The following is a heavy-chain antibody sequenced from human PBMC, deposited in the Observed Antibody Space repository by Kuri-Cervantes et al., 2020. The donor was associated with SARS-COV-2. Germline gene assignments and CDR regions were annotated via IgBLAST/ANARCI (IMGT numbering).Heavy chain of an antibody. CDR2: ISWDGGST. J-gene: IGHJ4*02. Sequence: GESLKISCAASGFTFDDYAMHWVRQAPGKGLEWVSLISWDGGSTYYADSVKGRFTISRDNSKNSLYLQMNSLRAEDTALYYCAGLYSSSWSYDYWGQGTLVTVSS. CDR3: AGLYSSSWSYDY. CDR1: GFTFDDYA. D-gene: IGHD6-13*01. V-gene: IGHV3-43D*03.